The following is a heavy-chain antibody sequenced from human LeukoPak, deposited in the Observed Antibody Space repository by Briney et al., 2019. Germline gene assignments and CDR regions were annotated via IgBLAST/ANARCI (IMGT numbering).Heavy chain of an antibody. CDR1: GYTFTGYY. CDR3: ARDREGAAAAFHCGMDV. Sequence: ASVKVSCKASGYTFTGYYIHWVRQAPGQGLEWMGWINPNSGGTNYAQKFQGRVTMTRDTSISTAYMELSRLGSDDTAVYYCARDREGAAAAFHCGMDVWGQGTTVTVSS. J-gene: IGHJ6*02. V-gene: IGHV1-2*02. D-gene: IGHD6-13*01. CDR2: INPNSGGT.